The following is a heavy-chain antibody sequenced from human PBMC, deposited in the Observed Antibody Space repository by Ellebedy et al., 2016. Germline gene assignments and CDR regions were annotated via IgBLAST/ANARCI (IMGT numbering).Heavy chain of an antibody. V-gene: IGHV3-7*01. CDR1: GITFSSYN. CDR2: IKEDGSAK. Sequence: GGSLRPSCVASGITFSSYNMNWVRQAPGKGLEWVANIKEDGSAKYYVDSVRGRFTISRYNADDSLYLQVNSLRAEDTAVYYCAGEGYAGFHVKNYWGQGILVTISS. CDR3: AGEGYAGFHVKNY. J-gene: IGHJ4*02. D-gene: IGHD5-12*01.